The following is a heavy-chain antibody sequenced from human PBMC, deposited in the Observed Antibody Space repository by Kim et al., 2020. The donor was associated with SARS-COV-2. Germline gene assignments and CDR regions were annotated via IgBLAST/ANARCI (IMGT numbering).Heavy chain of an antibody. D-gene: IGHD2-2*01. CDR2: IRSTIYGGTT. Sequence: GGSLRLSCISSGFTFREFPMAWVRQAPGKGLEWIGFIRSTIYGGTTEYAASVRGRFIISRDDSKNIAHLQMNSLKTEDTGVYYCVRVDCSSVSCYCDDYRNYYGMDVWGQGTTVIVSS. CDR3: VRVDCSSVSCYCDDYRNYYGMDV. CDR1: GFTFREFP. J-gene: IGHJ6*02. V-gene: IGHV3-49*04.